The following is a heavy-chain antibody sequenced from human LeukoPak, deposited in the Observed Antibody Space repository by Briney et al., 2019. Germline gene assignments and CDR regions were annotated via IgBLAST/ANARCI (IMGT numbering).Heavy chain of an antibody. J-gene: IGHJ4*02. Sequence: SVKVSCKASGGTFSSYAISWVRQAPGQGLEWMGGIIPIFGTANYAQKLQGRVTMTTDTSTSTAYMELRSLRSDDTAVYYCAYYGSGSSLDYWGQGTLVTVSS. V-gene: IGHV1-69*05. CDR2: IIPIFGTA. D-gene: IGHD3-10*01. CDR3: AYYGSGSSLDY. CDR1: GGTFSSYA.